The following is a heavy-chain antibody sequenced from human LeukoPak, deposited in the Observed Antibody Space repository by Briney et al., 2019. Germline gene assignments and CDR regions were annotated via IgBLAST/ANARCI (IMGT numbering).Heavy chain of an antibody. D-gene: IGHD1-20*01. J-gene: IGHJ4*02. CDR1: GFTFSSYA. Sequence: PGGSLRLSCAASGFTFSSYAMSWVRQAPGKGLEWVSYISSSGSTLYCADSVKGRITISRDNAKNSLYLQMNSLRAEDTAVYYCARRRYNWNAIDYWGQGTLVTVSS. V-gene: IGHV3-48*04. CDR3: ARRRYNWNAIDY. CDR2: ISSSGSTL.